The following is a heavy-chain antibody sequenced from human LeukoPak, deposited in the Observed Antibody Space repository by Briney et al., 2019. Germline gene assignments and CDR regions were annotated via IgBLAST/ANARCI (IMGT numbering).Heavy chain of an antibody. CDR3: AKDYGYSSSWYDY. CDR1: GFTFDDYG. D-gene: IGHD6-13*01. J-gene: IGHJ4*02. V-gene: IGHV3-9*01. CDR2: ISWNSASV. Sequence: GGSLRLSCEASGFTFDDYGMHWVRQAPGKGLEWVSTISWNSASVGYVDSVKGRFTISRDNAKKTLYMQMNSLRPEDTGLYYCAKDYGYSSSWYDYWGQGTLVTVSS.